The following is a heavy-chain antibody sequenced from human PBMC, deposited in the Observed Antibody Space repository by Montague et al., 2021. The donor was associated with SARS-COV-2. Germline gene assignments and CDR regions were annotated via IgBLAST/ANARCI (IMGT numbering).Heavy chain of an antibody. CDR3: AKVMREDYYDSSGSPDAFDI. J-gene: IGHJ3*02. V-gene: IGHV3-9*01. CDR2: ISWKSGSI. Sequence: SLKLSCAASGFTFDDYAMHWVRQAPGKGLEWVSGISWKSGSIAYADSVKGRFTISRDNAKNSPYLQMNSLRAEDTALYYCAKVMREDYYDSSGSPDAFDIWGQGTMVTVSS. D-gene: IGHD3-22*01. CDR1: GFTFDDYA.